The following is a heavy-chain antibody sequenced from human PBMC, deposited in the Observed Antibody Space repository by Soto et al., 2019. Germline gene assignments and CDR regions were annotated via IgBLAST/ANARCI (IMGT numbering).Heavy chain of an antibody. J-gene: IGHJ5*02. D-gene: IGHD6-6*01. V-gene: IGHV4-39*01. CDR2: IYYSGST. Sequence: SETLSLTCTVSGGSISSSSYYWGWIRQPPGKGLEWIGSIYYSGSTYYNPSLKSRVTISVDTSKNQFSLKLSSVTAADTAVYYCAEYSSSCWFDPWGQGTLVTVSS. CDR3: AEYSSSCWFDP. CDR1: GGSISSSSYY.